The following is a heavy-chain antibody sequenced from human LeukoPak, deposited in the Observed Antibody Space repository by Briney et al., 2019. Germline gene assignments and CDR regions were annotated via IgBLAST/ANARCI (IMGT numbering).Heavy chain of an antibody. CDR3: AELGITMIGGV. V-gene: IGHV3-48*03. D-gene: IGHD3-10*02. CDR1: GFTFSSYE. J-gene: IGHJ6*04. CDR2: ISSSGSTI. Sequence: GGSLRLSCAAPGFTFSSYEMNWVRQAPGKGLEWVSYISSSGSTIYYADSVKGRFTISRDNAKNSLYLQMNSLRAEDTAVYYCAELGITMIGGVWGKGTTVTVSS.